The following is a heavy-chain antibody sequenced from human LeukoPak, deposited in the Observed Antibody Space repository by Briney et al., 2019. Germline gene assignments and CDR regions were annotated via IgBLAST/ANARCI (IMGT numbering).Heavy chain of an antibody. CDR3: ARAYYDFWSGYYTGLLGY. CDR1: GFTFSSYW. Sequence: PGGSLRLSCAASGFTFSSYWMHWVRQAPGKGLVWVSRINSDGSSTSYADSVKGRFTISRDNAKNALYLQMNSLRAEDTAVYYCARAYYDFWSGYYTGLLGYWGQGTLVTVSS. CDR2: INSDGSST. D-gene: IGHD3-3*01. J-gene: IGHJ4*02. V-gene: IGHV3-74*01.